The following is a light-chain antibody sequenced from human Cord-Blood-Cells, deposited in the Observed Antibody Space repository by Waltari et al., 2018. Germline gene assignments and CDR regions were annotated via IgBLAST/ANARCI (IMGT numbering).Light chain of an antibody. CDR1: KLGDKY. J-gene: IGLJ2*01. CDR2: QEC. Sequence: SYELTQPPSVSVSPGQTASITCSGDKLGDKYACWYQQKPGQSLVLVIYQECKRPSGLPERFSGSNSGNTATLTISGTQAMDEADYYCQAWDSSNVVFGGGTKLTVL. V-gene: IGLV3-1*01. CDR3: QAWDSSNVV.